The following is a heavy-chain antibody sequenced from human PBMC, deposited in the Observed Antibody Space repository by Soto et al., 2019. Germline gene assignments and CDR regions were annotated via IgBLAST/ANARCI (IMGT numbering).Heavy chain of an antibody. Sequence: QVQLVQSGAEVKKPGSSVKVSCKASGGTFSNFAISWVRQAPGQGLEWMGGFIPSFGTLNYAQRFQGRLTISADEATSTAYMELSRGRSDDTAVYYCARFEQLVLHWGQGTLVPVSS. CDR1: GGTFSNFA. D-gene: IGHD6-13*01. V-gene: IGHV1-69*01. CDR2: FIPSFGTL. J-gene: IGHJ1*01. CDR3: ARFEQLVLH.